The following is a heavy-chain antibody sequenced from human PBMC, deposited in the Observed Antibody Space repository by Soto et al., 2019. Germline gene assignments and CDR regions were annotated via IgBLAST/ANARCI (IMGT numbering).Heavy chain of an antibody. J-gene: IGHJ4*02. CDR2: IYSGGST. D-gene: IGHD3-3*01. Sequence: PGGSLRLSCAASGFAVSSNYMSWVRQAPGKGLEWVSVIYSGGSTYYADSVKGRFTISRDNSKNTLYLQMNSLRAEDTAVYYCARVQSDVLRFLEWLFDYWGQGTLVTV. CDR1: GFAVSSNY. V-gene: IGHV3-53*01. CDR3: ARVQSDVLRFLEWLFDY.